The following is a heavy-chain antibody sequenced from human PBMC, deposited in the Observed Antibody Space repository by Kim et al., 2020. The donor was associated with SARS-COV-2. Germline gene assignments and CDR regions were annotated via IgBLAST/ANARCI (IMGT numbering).Heavy chain of an antibody. CDR3: ARFTAVAAPVGAFDI. V-gene: IGHV1-69*02. D-gene: IGHD6-19*01. J-gene: IGHJ3*02. Sequence: QKYQGRVTITADKSTRTAYMELSSLRAEETAVYYCARFTAVAAPVGAFDIWGQGTMVTVSS.